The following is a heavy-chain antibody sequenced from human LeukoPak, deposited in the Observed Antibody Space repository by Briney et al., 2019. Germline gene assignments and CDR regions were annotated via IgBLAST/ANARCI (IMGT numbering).Heavy chain of an antibody. V-gene: IGHV4-34*01. D-gene: IGHD4-11*01. CDR2: MYYSGRT. Sequence: PSETLSLTCAVYGGSFSGYYWSWIRQPPGKGLEWIGNMYYSGRTYYNPSLKSRVTISVDTSKNQFSLKLSSVTAADTAVYYCARDYIKTRWFDPWGQGTLVTVSS. J-gene: IGHJ5*02. CDR1: GGSFSGYY. CDR3: ARDYIKTRWFDP.